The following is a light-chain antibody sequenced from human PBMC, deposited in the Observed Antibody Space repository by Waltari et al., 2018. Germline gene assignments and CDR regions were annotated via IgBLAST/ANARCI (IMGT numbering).Light chain of an antibody. CDR1: QGISSY. V-gene: IGKV1-8*01. CDR2: AAS. CDR3: QQYYSNPAT. J-gene: IGKJ1*01. Sequence: AIRITQSPSSLSASTGDRVTIPCRASQGISSYLAWYKQKPGKAPKVLIYAASTLQSGVPSRFSGSGSGTDFTLTISCLQSEDFAIYYCQQYYSNPATFGKGTKVEIK.